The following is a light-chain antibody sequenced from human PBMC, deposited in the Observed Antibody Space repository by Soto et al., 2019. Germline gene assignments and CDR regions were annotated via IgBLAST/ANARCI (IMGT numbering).Light chain of an antibody. CDR1: SSDVGGYNY. V-gene: IGLV2-14*01. J-gene: IGLJ1*01. CDR3: SSYTSRNTLYV. Sequence: QSVLTQPPSASGSPGQSVTISCTGTSSDVGGYNYVSWYQQHPGKAPKLMIFEVTKRPSGVSNRFSGSKSGNTASLTISGLQAEDEADYYCSSYTSRNTLYVFGTGTKVTVL. CDR2: EVT.